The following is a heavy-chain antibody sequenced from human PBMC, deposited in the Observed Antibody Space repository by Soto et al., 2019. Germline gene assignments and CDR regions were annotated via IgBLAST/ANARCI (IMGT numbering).Heavy chain of an antibody. J-gene: IGHJ4*02. CDR1: GFIFKMYW. D-gene: IGHD3-10*01. CDR3: TRGPRPISTGTGAY. Sequence: EVQLVESGGGLVRPGGSVRLSCAASGFIFKMYWMHWVRQSQGKGLVWISRIYNDGTYSDYADSVRGRFTISRDNVNDTLYLQMNNLRAEDSGLYYCTRGPRPISTGTGAYWGQGTQVTVSS. V-gene: IGHV3-74*01. CDR2: IYNDGTYS.